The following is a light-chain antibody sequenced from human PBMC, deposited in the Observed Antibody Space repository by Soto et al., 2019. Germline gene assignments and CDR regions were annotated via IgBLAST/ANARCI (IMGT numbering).Light chain of an antibody. V-gene: IGLV2-23*02. CDR2: EVT. Sequence: QSVLTQPASVSGSPGQSITISCTGTSSDVGSYNLVSWYQQHPGKAPKLMISEVTKRPSGVSNRFSGSKSGNMASLTISGLQAEDESDYYCCSYAGSNTWVFGGGTKVTVL. J-gene: IGLJ3*02. CDR3: CSYAGSNTWV. CDR1: SSDVGSYNL.